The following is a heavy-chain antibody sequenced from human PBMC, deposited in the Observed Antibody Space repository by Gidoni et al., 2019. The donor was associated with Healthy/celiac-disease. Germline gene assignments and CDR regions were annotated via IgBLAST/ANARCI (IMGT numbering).Heavy chain of an antibody. V-gene: IGHV3-7*01. J-gene: IGHJ4*02. CDR1: GFTFSSYG. CDR2: TMHDGSEK. D-gene: IGHD6-13*01. CDR3: ARDLAAAGGYVDY. Sequence: EVQLVESGGGLVQTGGSLRLSCAAHGFTFSSYGMSWVRQAPGKGLEVVAHTMHDGSEKYYVDSEKGRFTISRDNAKNALYLQMNSLRAEDTAVYYCARDLAAAGGYVDYWGQGTLVTVSS.